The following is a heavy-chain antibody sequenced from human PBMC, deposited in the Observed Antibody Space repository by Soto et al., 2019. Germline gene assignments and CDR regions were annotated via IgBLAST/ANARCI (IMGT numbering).Heavy chain of an antibody. CDR2: IYPFDSET. J-gene: IGHJ6*02. Sequence: EVQLVQSGAEVKKPGESLKISCKASGYIFTTYWIGWVRQMPGKGLEWMEIIYPFDSETRYSPSFQGLVSFSADKSINTAYLQWRSLKASDTATYYCARHISGSDRYYYYGMDVWGQGTTVTVSS. V-gene: IGHV5-51*01. CDR3: ARHISGSDRYYYYGMDV. CDR1: GYIFTTYW. D-gene: IGHD1-1*01.